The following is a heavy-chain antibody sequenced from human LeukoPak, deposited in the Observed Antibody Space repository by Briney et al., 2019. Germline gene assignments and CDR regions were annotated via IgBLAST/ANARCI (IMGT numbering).Heavy chain of an antibody. Sequence: GGSLRLSCAASGFTVSSNYMSWVRQAPGKGLEWVSVIYSGGSTYYADSVKGRFTISRDNSKNTLYLQMNSLRAGDTAVYYCARVSEGYSYGLDYWGQGTLVTVSS. CDR2: IYSGGST. V-gene: IGHV3-66*01. D-gene: IGHD5-18*01. CDR3: ARVSEGYSYGLDY. J-gene: IGHJ4*02. CDR1: GFTVSSNY.